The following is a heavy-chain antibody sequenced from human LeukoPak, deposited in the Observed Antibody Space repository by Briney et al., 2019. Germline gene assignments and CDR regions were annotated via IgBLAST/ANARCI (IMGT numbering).Heavy chain of an antibody. D-gene: IGHD3-22*01. J-gene: IGHJ4*02. CDR2: IYPGDSDT. V-gene: IGHV5-51*01. CDR1: GYSFTSYW. Sequence: GESLKISCKGSGYSFTSYWIGWVRQMPGKGLDWMGIIYPGDSDTRYSPSFQGQVTISADKSISTAYLQWISLKASDTAMYYCARSNSDYYDSSGSGAAGYWGQGTLVTVSS. CDR3: ARSNSDYYDSSGSGAAGY.